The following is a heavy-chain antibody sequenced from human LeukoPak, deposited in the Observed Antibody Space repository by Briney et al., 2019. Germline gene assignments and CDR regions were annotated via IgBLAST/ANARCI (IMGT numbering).Heavy chain of an antibody. CDR1: GFIFGDYG. V-gene: IGHV3-9*01. CDR2: INWNSDRI. Sequence: GGSLRLSCAASGFIFGDYGMYWVRQAPGKGLEWVSGINWNSDRIGYADSVKGRFTISSDNAKNSLYMQMNSVRAEDTALYYCARASYYYDTSGLGAFDVWGQGTTVIVSS. J-gene: IGHJ3*01. CDR3: ARASYYYDTSGLGAFDV. D-gene: IGHD3-22*01.